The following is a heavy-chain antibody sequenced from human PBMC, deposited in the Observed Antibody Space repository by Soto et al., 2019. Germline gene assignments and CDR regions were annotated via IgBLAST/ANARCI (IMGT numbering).Heavy chain of an antibody. CDR1: GGSISSVDYY. V-gene: IGHV4-61*08. CDR3: ARDPDYGMDV. Sequence: PSDTLSLTCTVSGGSISSVDYYWSWIRQPPGKGLEWIGYIYYSGSTNYNPSLKSRVTISVDTSKNQFSLKLSSVTAADTAVYYCARDPDYGMDVWGQGTTVTVSS. J-gene: IGHJ6*02. CDR2: IYYSGST.